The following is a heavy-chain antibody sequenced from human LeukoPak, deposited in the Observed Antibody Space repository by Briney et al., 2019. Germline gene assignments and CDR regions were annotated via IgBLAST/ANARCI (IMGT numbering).Heavy chain of an antibody. J-gene: IGHJ5*02. V-gene: IGHV1-69*10. CDR3: ARDQIVVVPAAIKEGWFDP. CDR1: GGTFSSYA. CDR2: IIPILGIA. Sequence: GASVKVSCKASGGTFSSYAISWVRQAPGQGLEWMGGIIPILGIANYAQKFQGRVTITADKSTSTAYMELSSLRSEDTAVYYCARDQIVVVPAAIKEGWFDPWGQGTLVTVSS. D-gene: IGHD2-2*01.